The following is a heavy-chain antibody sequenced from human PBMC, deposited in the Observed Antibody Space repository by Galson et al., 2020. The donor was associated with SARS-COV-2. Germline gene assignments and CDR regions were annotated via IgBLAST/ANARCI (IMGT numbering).Heavy chain of an antibody. Sequence: SQTLSLTCNVSGGSISSYYWSWIRQSPGKGLEWIGYMYYSGTTHSNPSLESRVTISGDTSKTHLSLRMKSVTAADTAVYFCATLGDFWSGYYGNWGRGTLVTVSS. CDR2: MYYSGTT. CDR1: GGSISSYY. D-gene: IGHD3-3*01. CDR3: ATLGDFWSGYYGN. J-gene: IGHJ4*02. V-gene: IGHV4-59*01.